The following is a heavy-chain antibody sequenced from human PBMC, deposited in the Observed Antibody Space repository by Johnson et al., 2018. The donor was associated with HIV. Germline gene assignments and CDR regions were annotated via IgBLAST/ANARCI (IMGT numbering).Heavy chain of an antibody. Sequence: VQLVESGGGLVQPGGSLRLSCVASGFTFRSYAMSWVRQAPGKGLDWVSGISGSGSSINYADSVKGRFTISRDNSKNTLYLEMNSLRAEDTAVYYCAKERSYSDAFDFWGQGTMVTVYS. CDR3: AKERSYSDAFDF. V-gene: IGHV3-23*04. D-gene: IGHD3-10*01. J-gene: IGHJ3*01. CDR1: GFTFRSYA. CDR2: ISGSGSSI.